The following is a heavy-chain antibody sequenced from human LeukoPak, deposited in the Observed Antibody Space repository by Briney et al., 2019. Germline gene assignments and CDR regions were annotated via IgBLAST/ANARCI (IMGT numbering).Heavy chain of an antibody. CDR2: IYTSGST. J-gene: IGHJ4*02. CDR3: ARGGLRVKYYDFWSGYYTH. D-gene: IGHD3-3*01. V-gene: IGHV4-61*02. CDR1: GGSISSGSYY. Sequence: PSETLSLTCTVSGGSISSGSYYWSWIRQPAGKGLEWIGRIYTSGSTNYNPSLESRVTISVDTSKNQFSLKLSSVTAADTAVYYCARGGLRVKYYDFWSGYYTHWGQGTLVTVSS.